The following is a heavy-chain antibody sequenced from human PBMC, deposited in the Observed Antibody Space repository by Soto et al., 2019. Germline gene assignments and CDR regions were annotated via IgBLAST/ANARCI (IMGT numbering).Heavy chain of an antibody. V-gene: IGHV1-46*01. CDR1: GYTFTSYY. Sequence: ASVKVSCKASGYTFTSYYMHWVRQAPGQGLEWMGIINPSGGSTSYAQKFQGRVTMTRDTSTSTVYMELSSLRSEDTAVYYCARRLDRAMVTGAFDIWGQGTMVTVSS. CDR2: INPSGGST. D-gene: IGHD5-18*01. J-gene: IGHJ3*02. CDR3: ARRLDRAMVTGAFDI.